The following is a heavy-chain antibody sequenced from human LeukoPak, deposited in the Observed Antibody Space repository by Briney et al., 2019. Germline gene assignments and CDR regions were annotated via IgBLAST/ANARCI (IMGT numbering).Heavy chain of an antibody. Sequence: PSETLSLTCTVSGGSISSYYWSWIRQPPGKGLEWIGYVYYSGRTKYSPALKSRVTISVDTSKNQFSLKLSSVTAADTAVYYCARIRYSGYDHDYWGQGTLVTASS. CDR2: VYYSGRT. CDR3: ARIRYSGYDHDY. V-gene: IGHV4-59*01. CDR1: GGSISSYY. D-gene: IGHD5-12*01. J-gene: IGHJ4*02.